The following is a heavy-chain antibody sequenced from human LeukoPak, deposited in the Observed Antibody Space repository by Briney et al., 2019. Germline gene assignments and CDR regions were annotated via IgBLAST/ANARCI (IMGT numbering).Heavy chain of an antibody. V-gene: IGHV4-61*01. J-gene: IGHJ5*02. CDR3: AGGGVRFDP. D-gene: IGHD3-3*01. Sequence: SQTLSLTCTVSGGSISSGSYYWSWIRQPPGKGLEWIAYIYYTGTTNYNPSLKSRVTISVDTSKNQFSLRLSSVTAADTAVYYCAGGGVRFDPWGQGTLVTVSS. CDR2: IYYTGTT. CDR1: GGSISSGSYY.